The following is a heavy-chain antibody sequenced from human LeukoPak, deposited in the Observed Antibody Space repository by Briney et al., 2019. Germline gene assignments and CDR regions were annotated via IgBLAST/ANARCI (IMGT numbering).Heavy chain of an antibody. V-gene: IGHV3-48*04. CDR3: AKPWYSSSWYGLDF. D-gene: IGHD6-13*01. CDR2: ISSSSSTI. CDR1: GFTFSSYS. J-gene: IGHJ4*02. Sequence: GGSLRLSCAASGFTFSSYSMNWVRQAPGKGLEWVSYISSSSSTIYYADSVKGRFPISRDNAKNSLYLQMNSLRAEDTAVYYCAKPWYSSSWYGLDFRGQGTLVTVSS.